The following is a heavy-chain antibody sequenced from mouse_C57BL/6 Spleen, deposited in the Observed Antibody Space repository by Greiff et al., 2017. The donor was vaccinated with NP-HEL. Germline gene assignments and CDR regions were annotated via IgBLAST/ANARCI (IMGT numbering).Heavy chain of an antibody. D-gene: IGHD1-1*02. CDR2: IYPGDGDT. CDR1: GYAFSSSW. Sequence: QVQLQQSGPELVKPGASVKISCKASGYAFSSSWMNWVKQRPGNGLEWIGRIYPGDGDTNYNGKFKGKATLTADKSSSTAYMQLSSLTSEDSAVYFCARPSYYGPYYYAMDYWGQGTSVTVSS. V-gene: IGHV1-82*01. CDR3: ARPSYYGPYYYAMDY. J-gene: IGHJ4*01.